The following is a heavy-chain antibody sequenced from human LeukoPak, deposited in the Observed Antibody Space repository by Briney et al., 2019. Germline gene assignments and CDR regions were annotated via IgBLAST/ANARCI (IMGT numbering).Heavy chain of an antibody. V-gene: IGHV1-69-2*01. Sequence: ASVKVSCKASGYTFTAYYMHWVPQAPGKGLEWMGRVDPEDGETIYAEKFQCRVTITADTSTDTAYMELSSLRSEDTAVYYCATVSVDTALYDYWGQGTLVTVSS. J-gene: IGHJ4*02. CDR1: GYTFTAYY. D-gene: IGHD5-18*01. CDR3: ATVSVDTALYDY. CDR2: VDPEDGET.